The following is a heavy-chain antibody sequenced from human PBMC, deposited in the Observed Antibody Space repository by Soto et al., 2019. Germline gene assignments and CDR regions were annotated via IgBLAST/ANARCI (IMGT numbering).Heavy chain of an antibody. CDR3: ATVSGRVSGGWTLDAFDI. V-gene: IGHV1-24*01. CDR2: FDPEDGET. J-gene: IGHJ3*02. CDR1: GYTLTELS. Sequence: GASVKVSCKVSGYTLTELSMHWVRQAPGKGLEWMGGFDPEDGETIYAQKFQGRVTMTEDTSTDTAYMELSSLRSEDTAVYYCATVSGRVSGGWTLDAFDIWGQGRMVTVSS. D-gene: IGHD2-15*01.